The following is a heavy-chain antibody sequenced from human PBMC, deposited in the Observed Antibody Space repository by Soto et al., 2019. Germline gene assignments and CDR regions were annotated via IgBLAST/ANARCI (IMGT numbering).Heavy chain of an antibody. CDR2: INPQSGGT. D-gene: IGHD3-16*01. CDR1: GYAFSDYY. CDR3: ARDRVRSPDGVDYFDL. J-gene: IGHJ3*01. Sequence: GASVKVSCKASGYAFSDYYMHWVRQAPGQGLEWMGYINPQSGGTKYDQKFQDRVTMTRDTHKITVYMGLRILTSKDTAVYYCARDRVRSPDGVDYFDLWGEGTLVNVSS. V-gene: IGHV1-2*02.